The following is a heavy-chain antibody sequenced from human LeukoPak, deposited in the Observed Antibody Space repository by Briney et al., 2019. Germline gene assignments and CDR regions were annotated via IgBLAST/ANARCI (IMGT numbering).Heavy chain of an antibody. CDR2: ISPNSGGT. D-gene: IGHD1-26*01. J-gene: IGHJ3*02. Sequence: ASVKVSCKASGYTFTGYYMHWVRQAPGQGLEWMGWISPNSGGTQYAQKFQGRVTMTRDTSSSTAYMELSSLRSEDTAVYYCARDEGAKIAFAIWGQGTMVTVSS. V-gene: IGHV1-2*02. CDR3: ARDEGAKIAFAI. CDR1: GYTFTGYY.